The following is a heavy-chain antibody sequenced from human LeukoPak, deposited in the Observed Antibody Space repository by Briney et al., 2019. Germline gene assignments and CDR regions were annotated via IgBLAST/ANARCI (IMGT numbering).Heavy chain of an antibody. Sequence: ASVKVSCKASGYTFTSYDINWVRQATGQGLEWMGWMNPNSGNTGYAQKFQGRVTMTRNTSICTAYMELSSLRSEDTAVYYCARWGHIVVVPAAIRGSYNWFDPWGQGTLVTVSS. D-gene: IGHD2-2*02. CDR3: ARWGHIVVVPAAIRGSYNWFDP. CDR2: MNPNSGNT. V-gene: IGHV1-8*01. CDR1: GYTFTSYD. J-gene: IGHJ5*02.